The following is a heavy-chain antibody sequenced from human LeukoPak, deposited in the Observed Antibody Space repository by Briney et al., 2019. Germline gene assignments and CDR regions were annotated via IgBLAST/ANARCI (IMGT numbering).Heavy chain of an antibody. CDR3: ARRESSGSIDY. Sequence: GASLQISCKCSGYIFTNYWIGWVRQVPGKGLEWMGIIYPGDSDVRYSPSFHGQVTISADNSICTAYLQWGRLKAADTAMYYCARRESSGSIDYWGQGTLVTVSS. CDR2: IYPGDSDV. D-gene: IGHD3-22*01. CDR1: GYIFTNYW. J-gene: IGHJ4*02. V-gene: IGHV5-51*01.